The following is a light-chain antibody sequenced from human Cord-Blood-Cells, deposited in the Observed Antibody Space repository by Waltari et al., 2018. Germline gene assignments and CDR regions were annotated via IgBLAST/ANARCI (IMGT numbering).Light chain of an antibody. CDR3: QQYNSYPYT. Sequence: DIQMNPSPSTLSASVGDRVTITCRASQSISSWLAWYQQKPGKAPKLLIYKASSLESGVPSRFSGSGSGTEFTLTISSLQPDDFATYYCQQYNSYPYTFGQGTKLEIK. CDR1: QSISSW. CDR2: KAS. V-gene: IGKV1-5*03. J-gene: IGKJ2*01.